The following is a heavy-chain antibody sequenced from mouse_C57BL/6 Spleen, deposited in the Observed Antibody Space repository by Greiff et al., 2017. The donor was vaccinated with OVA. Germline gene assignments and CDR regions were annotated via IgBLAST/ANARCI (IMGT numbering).Heavy chain of an antibody. Sequence: QVQLQQPGPELVKPGASVKLSCKASGYTFTSYWMHWVKQRPGQGLEWIGNINPSNGGTNYNEKFKSKATLTVDKSSSTAYMQLSSLASADSAFSYGSRSCSGYPSWFAYWGQGTLVTVSA. CDR2: INPSNGGT. CDR3: SRSCSGYPSWFAY. CDR1: GYTFTSYW. J-gene: IGHJ3*01. V-gene: IGHV1-53*01. D-gene: IGHD3-1*01.